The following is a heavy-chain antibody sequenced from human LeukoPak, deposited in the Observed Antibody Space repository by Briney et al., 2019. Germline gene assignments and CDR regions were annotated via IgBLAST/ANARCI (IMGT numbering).Heavy chain of an antibody. CDR1: GFTFSSYW. Sequence: PGGSLRPSCAASGFTFSSYWMSWVRQAPGKGLEWVANIKQDGSEKYYVDSVKGRFTISRDNAKNSLYLQMNSLRAEDTAVYYCARDRNRCSSTGCYAFDIWGQGTMVTVSS. CDR3: ARDRNRCSSTGCYAFDI. V-gene: IGHV3-7*01. J-gene: IGHJ3*02. CDR2: IKQDGSEK. D-gene: IGHD2-2*01.